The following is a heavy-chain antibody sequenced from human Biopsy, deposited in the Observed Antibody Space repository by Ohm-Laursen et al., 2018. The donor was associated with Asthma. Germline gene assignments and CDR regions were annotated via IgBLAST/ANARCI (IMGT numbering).Heavy chain of an antibody. CDR3: AREAYDILTGYYGGGGMDV. Sequence: ASVKVSCKASGYTFTSYGISWVRQAPGQGLEWMGWISAYNGNINYAQKLQGRVTMTTDTSTSTAYMELRSLRSDDTAVYYCAREAYDILTGYYGGGGMDVWGQGTTVTVSS. CDR2: ISAYNGNI. J-gene: IGHJ6*02. D-gene: IGHD3-9*01. CDR1: GYTFTSYG. V-gene: IGHV1-18*04.